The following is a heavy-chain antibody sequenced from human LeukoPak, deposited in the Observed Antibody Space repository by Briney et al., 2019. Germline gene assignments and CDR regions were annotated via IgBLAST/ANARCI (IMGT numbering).Heavy chain of an antibody. D-gene: IGHD6-13*01. V-gene: IGHV1-2*02. CDR1: GYTFTGYY. CDR2: INSNSGGT. CDR3: AREVAAAGYNWFDR. J-gene: IGHJ5*02. Sequence: ASVKVSCKASGYTFTGYYIHWVRQAPGQGLGWMGWINSNSGGTNYAQNFQGRVTMTRDTSISTAYMELSRLRSDDTALYYCAREVAAAGYNWFDRWGQGTLVTVSS.